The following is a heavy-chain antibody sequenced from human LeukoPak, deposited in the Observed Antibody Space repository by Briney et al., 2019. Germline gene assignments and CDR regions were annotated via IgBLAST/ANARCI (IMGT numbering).Heavy chain of an antibody. Sequence: SETLSLTCTVSGGSISSYYWSWIRQPAGKGLEWIGRIYTSGSTNYNPSLKSRVTMSVDTSKNQFSLKLSSVTAADTAVYYCARENQYSSSWKRVTPKYFQHWGQGTLVTVSS. J-gene: IGHJ1*01. CDR3: ARENQYSSSWKRVTPKYFQH. V-gene: IGHV4-4*07. D-gene: IGHD6-13*01. CDR1: GGSISSYY. CDR2: IYTSGST.